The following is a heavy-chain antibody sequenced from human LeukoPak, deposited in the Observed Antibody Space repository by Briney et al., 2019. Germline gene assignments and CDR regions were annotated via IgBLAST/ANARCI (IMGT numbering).Heavy chain of an antibody. CDR2: ISSSSSTI. CDR1: GFTFSSYS. Sequence: PGGSLRLSCAASGFTFSSYSMNWVRQAPGKGLEWVSYISSSSSTIYYADSVKGRFTISRDNSKNTLYLQMNSLRAEDTAVYYCANLQAARHFDYWGQGTLVTVSS. V-gene: IGHV3-48*01. D-gene: IGHD6-6*01. CDR3: ANLQAARHFDY. J-gene: IGHJ4*02.